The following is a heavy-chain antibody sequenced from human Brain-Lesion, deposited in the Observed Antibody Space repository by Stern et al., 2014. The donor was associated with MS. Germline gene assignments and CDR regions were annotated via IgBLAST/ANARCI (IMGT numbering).Heavy chain of an antibody. V-gene: IGHV1-2*02. CDR1: GYIFTGYY. D-gene: IGHD3-3*01. Sequence: QVQLGQSGAEVKKPGASVKVSCKTSGYIFTGYYIHWVRQAPGQGLEWMAWINPNTGGTKYAQKFQGRVTMSRETSISPAYVELSSLTSDDTAVYYCARDQRGITIFGVVTDYYYLGMDVWGQGTTVTVSS. CDR3: ARDQRGITIFGVVTDYYYLGMDV. CDR2: INPNTGGT. J-gene: IGHJ6*02.